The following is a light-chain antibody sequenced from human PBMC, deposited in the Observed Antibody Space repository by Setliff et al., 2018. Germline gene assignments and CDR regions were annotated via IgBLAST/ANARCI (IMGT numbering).Light chain of an antibody. CDR3: QSYDNSLSAVV. Sequence: VLTQPPSASGAPGQRVTISCTGLSSNIGAGYEVHWYQRFPGTALKLLIYTNTNRPSGVPDRFSASTSGTSASLAITGLQAEDEADYYCQSYDNSLSAVVFGGGTQLTVL. V-gene: IGLV1-40*01. CDR2: TNT. CDR1: SSNIGAGYE. J-gene: IGLJ2*01.